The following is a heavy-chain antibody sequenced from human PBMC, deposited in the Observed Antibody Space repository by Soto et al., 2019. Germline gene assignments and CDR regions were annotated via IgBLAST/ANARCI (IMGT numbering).Heavy chain of an antibody. J-gene: IGHJ4*02. CDR1: GFTFSSYA. V-gene: IGHV3-30-3*01. CDR3: ESSEKDY. D-gene: IGHD3-22*01. Sequence: QVQLVESGGGVVQPGRSLRLSCAASGFTFSSYAMHWVRQAPGKGLEWVAVISYDGSNKYYADSVKGRFTISRDNSKNTLYLQVNSLRAEDTAVYYCESSEKDYWGQGTLVTVSS. CDR2: ISYDGSNK.